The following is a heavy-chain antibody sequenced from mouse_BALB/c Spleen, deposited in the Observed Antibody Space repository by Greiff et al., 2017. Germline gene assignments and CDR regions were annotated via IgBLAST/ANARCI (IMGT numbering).Heavy chain of an antibody. J-gene: IGHJ1*01. CDR2: IYPYNGGT. Sequence: EVHLVESGPELVKPGASVKISCKASGYTFTDYNMHWVKQSHGKSLEWIGYIYPYNGGTGYNQKFKSKATLTVDNSSSTAYMDLRSLTSEDSAVYYCARWDYYGSSYFDVWGAGTTVTVSS. CDR3: ARWDYYGSSYFDV. D-gene: IGHD1-1*01. V-gene: IGHV1S29*02. CDR1: GYTFTDYN.